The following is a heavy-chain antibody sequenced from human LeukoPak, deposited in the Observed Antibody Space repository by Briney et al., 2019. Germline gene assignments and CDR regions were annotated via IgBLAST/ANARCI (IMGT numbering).Heavy chain of an antibody. CDR1: GYTFTGYY. Sequence: EASVKVSCKASGYTFTGYYMHWVRQAPGQGLEWMGWINPNSGGANYAQKFQGRVTMTRDTSISTAYMELSRLRSEDTAVYYCARNLYGGNSWDVFDYWGQGTLVTVSS. V-gene: IGHV1-2*02. CDR2: INPNSGGA. D-gene: IGHD4-23*01. CDR3: ARNLYGGNSWDVFDY. J-gene: IGHJ4*02.